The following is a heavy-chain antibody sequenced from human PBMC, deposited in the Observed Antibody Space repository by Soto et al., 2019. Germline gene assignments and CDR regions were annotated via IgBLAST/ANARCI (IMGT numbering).Heavy chain of an antibody. D-gene: IGHD1-26*01. CDR2: IYHSGST. Sequence: SETLSLTCAVSGGSISSRNWWSWVRQPPGKGLEWLGEIYHSGSTNYNPSLKSRVTISVDKSKNQFSLKLRSVTAADTAVYYCSSGGDYYSWCAYWGQGTLVTVSS. V-gene: IGHV4-4*02. CDR3: SSGGDYYSWCAY. CDR1: GGSISSRNW. J-gene: IGHJ4*02.